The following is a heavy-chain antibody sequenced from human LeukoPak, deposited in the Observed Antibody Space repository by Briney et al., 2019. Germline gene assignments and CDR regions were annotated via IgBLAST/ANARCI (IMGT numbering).Heavy chain of an antibody. CDR1: GFTFSSYG. CDR3: ARGPKSYGIVYYFDY. J-gene: IGHJ4*02. CDR2: IWYDGSNK. D-gene: IGHD1-26*01. V-gene: IGHV3-33*01. Sequence: GRSLRLSCAASGFTFSSYGMHWVRQAPGKGLEWVAIIWYDGSNKYYADSLKGRFTISRDNSKHTLYLQMNSLRAEGRAVDYCARGPKSYGIVYYFDYWGQGTLVTVSS.